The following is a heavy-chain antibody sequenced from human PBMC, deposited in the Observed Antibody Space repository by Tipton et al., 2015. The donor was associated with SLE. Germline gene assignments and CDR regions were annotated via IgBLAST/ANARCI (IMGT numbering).Heavy chain of an antibody. CDR1: GGSMSSGGYS. CDR2: VYHSGST. J-gene: IGHJ4*02. CDR3: ARALSSGWYYY. V-gene: IGHV4-30-2*01. D-gene: IGHD6-19*01. Sequence: TLSLTCSVSGGSMSSGGYSWSWIGQPPGKAPEWIGYVYHSGSTNYNPSLKSRVTISVDTSKNQFSLKLSSVTAADTAVYYCARALSSGWYYYWGQGTLVTVSS.